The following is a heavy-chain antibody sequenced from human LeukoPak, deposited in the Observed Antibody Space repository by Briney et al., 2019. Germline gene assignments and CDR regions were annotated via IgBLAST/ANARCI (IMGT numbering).Heavy chain of an antibody. CDR3: ARDYYMLQGLHWFDP. V-gene: IGHV4-39*07. D-gene: IGHD3-10*01. CDR1: GGSVNSGTYY. Sequence: PSETLSLTCTVSGGSVNSGTYYWSWIRQPPGKGLEWIGNIYYSGSAYYNPSLKSRVTMSVDTSKNQFSLKLSSVTAADTAVYYCARDYYMLQGLHWFDPWGQGTLVSVSS. J-gene: IGHJ5*02. CDR2: IYYSGSA.